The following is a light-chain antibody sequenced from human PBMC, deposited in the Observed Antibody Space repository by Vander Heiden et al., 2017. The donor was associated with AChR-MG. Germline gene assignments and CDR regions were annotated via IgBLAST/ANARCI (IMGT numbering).Light chain of an antibody. V-gene: IGLV2-23*02. CDR3: CSYAGRTTV. Sequence: QSALTQPASVSGSPGQSIIISCTGTSSDVGRYSLVSWYQQHPGKAPKVLIYEVNTRPSGTSNRFSGSKSGNTASLTISGLQAEDESEYYCCSYAGRTTVFGGGTKLTVL. CDR1: SSDVGRYSL. J-gene: IGLJ2*01. CDR2: EVN.